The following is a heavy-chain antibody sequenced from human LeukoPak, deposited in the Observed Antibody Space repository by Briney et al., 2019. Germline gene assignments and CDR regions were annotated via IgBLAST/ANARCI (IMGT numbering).Heavy chain of an antibody. D-gene: IGHD3-3*01. V-gene: IGHV4-59*01. CDR1: VASISAYS. CDR2: IYYTGGT. J-gene: IGHJ3*02. Sequence: SETLSLTCTVSVASISAYSGTWVRQPPGKGLEWIGYIYYTGGTKYNPSLKSRVTISVDTSNNQFSLKLNSMTAADTAIYYCASTDFWSGYYAFDIWGRGTMVTVSS. CDR3: ASTDFWSGYYAFDI.